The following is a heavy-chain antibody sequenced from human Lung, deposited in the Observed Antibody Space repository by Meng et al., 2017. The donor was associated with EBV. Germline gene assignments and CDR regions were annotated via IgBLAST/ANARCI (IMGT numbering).Heavy chain of an antibody. CDR1: GYTFTGYY. Sequence: QVQLVQSGAEVXXXXXSVKVSXKASGYTFTGYYIHWVRRAPGQGLEWMGWINPNTGGTKYAQKFQGWVTLTRDTSISTAYMELSRLRSDDTAVYYCARGRYELIWGLFDPWGQGTLVTVSS. D-gene: IGHD1-1*01. CDR2: INPNTGGT. CDR3: ARGRYELIWGLFDP. V-gene: IGHV1-2*04. J-gene: IGHJ5*02.